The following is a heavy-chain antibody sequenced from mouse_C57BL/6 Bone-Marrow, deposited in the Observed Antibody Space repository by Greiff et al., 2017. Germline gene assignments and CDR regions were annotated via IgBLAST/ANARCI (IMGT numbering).Heavy chain of an antibody. D-gene: IGHD3-3*01. Sequence: VQGVESGAELARPGASVKLSCKASGYTFTSYGISWVKQRTGQGLEWIGEIYPRSGNTYYNEKFKGKATLTADKSSSTAYMELRSLTSEDSAVYFCARRGLGEGDFDYWGQGTTLTVSS. CDR2: IYPRSGNT. CDR3: ARRGLGEGDFDY. J-gene: IGHJ2*01. V-gene: IGHV1-81*01. CDR1: GYTFTSYG.